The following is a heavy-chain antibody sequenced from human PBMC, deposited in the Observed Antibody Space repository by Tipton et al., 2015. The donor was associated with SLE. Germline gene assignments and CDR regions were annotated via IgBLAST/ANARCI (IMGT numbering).Heavy chain of an antibody. Sequence: SLRLSCAASGFTFDSYAMSWVRQAPGKGLEWVSVIYSGGSTYYADSVKGRFTISRDNSKNTLYLQMNSLRAEDTAVYYCARDRGSSWFFFDYWGQGTLVTVSS. CDR3: ARDRGSSWFFFDY. D-gene: IGHD6-13*01. V-gene: IGHV3-66*02. CDR1: GFTFDSYA. CDR2: IYSGGST. J-gene: IGHJ4*02.